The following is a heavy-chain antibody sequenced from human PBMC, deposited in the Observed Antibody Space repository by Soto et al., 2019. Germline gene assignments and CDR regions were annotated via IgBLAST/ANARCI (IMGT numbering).Heavy chain of an antibody. V-gene: IGHV4-34*01. CDR3: ARGPYYYDSSGIDY. Sequence: SETLSLTCAVYGGSFSGYYWSWIRQPPGKGLEWIGEINHSGSTNYNPSLKSRVTISVDTSKNQFPLKLSSVTAADTAVYYCARGPYYYDSSGIDYWGQGTLVTVSS. CDR1: GGSFSGYY. J-gene: IGHJ4*02. CDR2: INHSGST. D-gene: IGHD3-22*01.